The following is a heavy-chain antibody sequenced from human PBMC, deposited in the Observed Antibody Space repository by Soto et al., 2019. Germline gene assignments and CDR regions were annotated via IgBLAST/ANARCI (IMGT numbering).Heavy chain of an antibody. J-gene: IGHJ5*02. V-gene: IGHV4-38-2*01. D-gene: IGHD6-13*01. Sequence: SETLSLTCAVSGDSISNTHYWGWIRQPPGKGLEWIGSIYNSVSTHYDPSLKSRVTMSVDTSKNQFSLKLSSVTAADTAVYYCGRIAAAAGWFDPWGQGTLVTVSS. CDR1: GDSISNTHY. CDR2: IYNSVST. CDR3: GRIAAAAGWFDP.